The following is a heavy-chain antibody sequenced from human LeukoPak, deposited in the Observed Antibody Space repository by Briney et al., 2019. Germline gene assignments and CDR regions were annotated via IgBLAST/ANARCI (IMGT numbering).Heavy chain of an antibody. Sequence: ASVKVSCKASGYTFTGYYIHWVRQAPGQGLEWMGSINPNIGGTSYAQKFQGRVTMARDTSISTAYMELSRLTSDDTAVYYCARDPRGSYYADYWGQGTLVAVSS. CDR1: GYTFTGYY. D-gene: IGHD1-26*01. CDR2: INPNIGGT. V-gene: IGHV1-2*02. J-gene: IGHJ4*01. CDR3: ARDPRGSYYADY.